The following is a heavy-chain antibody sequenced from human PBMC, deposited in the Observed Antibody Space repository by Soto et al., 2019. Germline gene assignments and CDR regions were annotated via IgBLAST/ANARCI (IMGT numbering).Heavy chain of an antibody. CDR1: GGSISSGCYS. CDR2: IYHSGST. J-gene: IGHJ4*02. CDR3: ARGQVVAAHH. V-gene: IGHV4-30-2*01. Sequence: QLQLQESGSGLVKPSQTLSLTCAVSGGSISSGCYSWSWIRQPPGKGLEWIGYIYHSGSTYYHPSIKSRVTISVDRSKTQFSLKLSSVTAADTAVYYCARGQVVAAHHWGQGTLVTVSS. D-gene: IGHD2-15*01.